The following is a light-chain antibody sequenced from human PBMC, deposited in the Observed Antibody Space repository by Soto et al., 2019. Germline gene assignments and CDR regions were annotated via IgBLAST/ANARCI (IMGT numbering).Light chain of an antibody. J-gene: IGKJ2*01. V-gene: IGKV3-15*01. CDR2: GAS. Sequence: EIVMTQSPATLSVSPGERATLSCRASQSVSSNLAWYQQKPGQAPRLLIYGASTRATGIPARFSGSGSGTEFPLTISLQQSEDFAVYYCQQYNNWPYTFGQGTKLEIK. CDR1: QSVSSN. CDR3: QQYNNWPYT.